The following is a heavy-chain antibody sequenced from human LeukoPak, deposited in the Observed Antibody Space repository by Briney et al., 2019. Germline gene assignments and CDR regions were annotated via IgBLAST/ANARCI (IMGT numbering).Heavy chain of an antibody. D-gene: IGHD5-18*01. CDR2: ISWNSGSI. V-gene: IGHV3-9*01. Sequence: GGSLRLSCAASGFTFDDYAMHWVRQAPGKDLEWVSGISWNSGSIGYADSVKGRFTISRDNAKNSLYLQMNSPRAEDTALYYCAKSLRGFRGYSYVHFDYWGQGTLVTVSS. CDR3: AKSLRGFRGYSYVHFDY. CDR1: GFTFDDYA. J-gene: IGHJ4*02.